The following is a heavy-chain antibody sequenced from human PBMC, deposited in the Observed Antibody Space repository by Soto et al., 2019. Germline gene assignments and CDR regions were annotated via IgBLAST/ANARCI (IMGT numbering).Heavy chain of an antibody. CDR3: ARRYGGNFDY. J-gene: IGHJ4*02. D-gene: IGHD1-26*01. V-gene: IGHV4-59*01. CDR1: GGSITSYY. Sequence: SETLSLTCSISGGSITSYYWSWIRQPPGKGLEWIGYIYYSGSTNYNPSLKSRVTISVDTSKNQFSLKLSSVTAADTAVYYCARRYGGNFDYWGQGTLVTVSS. CDR2: IYYSGST.